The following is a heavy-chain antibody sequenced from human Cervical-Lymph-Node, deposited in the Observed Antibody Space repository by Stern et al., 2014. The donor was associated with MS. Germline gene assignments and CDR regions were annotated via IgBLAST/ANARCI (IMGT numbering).Heavy chain of an antibody. V-gene: IGHV3-23*04. Sequence: EVQLVESGGGLVQPGGSLRISCATSGFTFSSYAMNWVRQAPGKGLEWVSCISGSGGSIDYADSVKGRFTISRDNSKDTLYLQMNSLRAEDTAVYYCAKDRSVGGDCYSNWFDPWGQGTLVTVSS. J-gene: IGHJ5*02. D-gene: IGHD2-21*02. CDR2: ISGSGGSI. CDR3: AKDRSVGGDCYSNWFDP. CDR1: GFTFSSYA.